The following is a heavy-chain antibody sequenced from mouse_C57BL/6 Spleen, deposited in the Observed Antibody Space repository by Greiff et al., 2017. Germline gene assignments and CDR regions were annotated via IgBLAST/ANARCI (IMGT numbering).Heavy chain of an antibody. CDR1: GYTFTSYW. V-gene: IGHV1-64*01. J-gene: IGHJ4*01. Sequence: QVQLQQPGAELVKPGASVKLSCKASGYTFTSYWMHWVKQRPGQGLEWIGMIHPNSGSTNYNEKFKSKATLTVEKSSSTAYMQLSSLTSEDSAVYYFAKFYYGYDQVYAMDYWGQGTSVTVSS. CDR3: AKFYYGYDQVYAMDY. CDR2: IHPNSGST. D-gene: IGHD2-2*01.